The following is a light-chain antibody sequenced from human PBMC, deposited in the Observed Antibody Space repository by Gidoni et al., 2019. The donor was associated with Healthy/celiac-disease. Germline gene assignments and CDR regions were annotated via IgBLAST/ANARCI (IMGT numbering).Light chain of an antibody. CDR3: QHSYSTPTWT. V-gene: IGKV1-39*01. CDR2: AAA. Sequence: DIQMPQSPSSLSASVGHRVTSTCRASQSISSYLKWYQQKPGKAPKILIYAAASLQSGVPSRLSGSGSGTDFTLTISSLQPEDFATYYCQHSYSTPTWTFGQGTKVEIK. CDR1: QSISSY. J-gene: IGKJ1*01.